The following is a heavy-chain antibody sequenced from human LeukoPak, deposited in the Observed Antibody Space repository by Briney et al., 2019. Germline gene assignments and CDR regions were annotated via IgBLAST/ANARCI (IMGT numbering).Heavy chain of an antibody. J-gene: IGHJ5*02. Sequence: PETLSLTCTVTGGSIISSSYYSVWIRQPPRKRLERIGSIYYRGSTYYNPSLKSRVIISADTSKNQFSLKLRSVTAADTAVYYCARHFRGDWFDPWGQGTLVTVSS. V-gene: IGHV4-39*01. CDR1: GGSIISSSYY. CDR3: ARHFRGDWFDP. CDR2: IYYRGST. D-gene: IGHD5-24*01.